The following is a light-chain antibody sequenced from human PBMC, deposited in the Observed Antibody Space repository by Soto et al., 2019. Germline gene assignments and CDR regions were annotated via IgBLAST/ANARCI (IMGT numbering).Light chain of an antibody. V-gene: IGLV2-8*01. J-gene: IGLJ1*01. CDR3: SSYAGSNNFCV. CDR1: SSDVGGYNY. CDR2: EVS. Sequence: QSALTQPPSASGSPGQSATISCTGTSSDVGGYNYVSWYQQHPGKAPKLMIYEVSKRPSGVPDRFSGSKSGNTASLTVSGLQAEDEADYYCSSYAGSNNFCVFGTGTKVTVL.